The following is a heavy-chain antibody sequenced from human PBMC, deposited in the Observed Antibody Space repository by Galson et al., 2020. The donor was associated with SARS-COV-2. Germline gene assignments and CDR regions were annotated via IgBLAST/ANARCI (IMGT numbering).Heavy chain of an antibody. CDR3: ASDLRIAVAGTVHYYYGMDG. V-gene: IGHV3-30-3*01. Sequence: GESLKIYCAASGFTFSSYAMHWVRQAPGKGLEWVAVISYDGSNKYYADSVKGRFTISRDNSKNTLYLQMNSLRAEDTAVYYCASDLRIAVAGTVHYYYGMDGWGQGTTVTGSS. D-gene: IGHD6-19*01. CDR2: ISYDGSNK. J-gene: IGHJ6*02. CDR1: GFTFSSYA.